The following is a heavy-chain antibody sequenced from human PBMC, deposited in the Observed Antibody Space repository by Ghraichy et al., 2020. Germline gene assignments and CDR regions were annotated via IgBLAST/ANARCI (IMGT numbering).Heavy chain of an antibody. D-gene: IGHD4-17*01. J-gene: IGHJ4*02. V-gene: IGHV4-34*01. Sequence: SETLSLTCAVYGGSYSGYYWSWIRQPPGKGLEWIGEINPSGVTNYSQSLKSRLTMSEDTSNNQFSLKLSSVTAADTAVYYCARGLMTTGRLNYWGQGTLVTVSS. CDR3: ARGLMTTGRLNY. CDR2: INPSGVT. CDR1: GGSYSGYY.